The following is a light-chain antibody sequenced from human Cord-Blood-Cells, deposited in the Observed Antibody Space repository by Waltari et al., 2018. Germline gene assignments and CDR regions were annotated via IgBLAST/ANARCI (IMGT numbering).Light chain of an antibody. CDR2: LGS. CDR1: QSLLHSNGYNY. Sequence: IVMTQSPLSLPVTPGESASISCRSSQSLLHSNGYNYLDWYLQKPGQSPQLLIYLGSNRASGVPDRFSGSGSGTDFTLKISRVEAEDVGVYYCMQALQTPTFGQGTKVEIK. CDR3: MQALQTPT. V-gene: IGKV2-28*01. J-gene: IGKJ1*01.